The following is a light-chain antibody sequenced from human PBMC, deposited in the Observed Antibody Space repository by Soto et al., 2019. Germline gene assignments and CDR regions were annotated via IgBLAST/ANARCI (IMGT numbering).Light chain of an antibody. Sequence: EVVLTQSPGTLSLSPGERATLSCRASESVSSSSLAWYQLKPGQAPRLLIYGASSRATGIPDRFSGSKSGTDFTLTISRLEPEDFAVYYCQQYGSSPPAYTFGQGTKLEIK. V-gene: IGKV3-20*01. J-gene: IGKJ2*01. CDR3: QQYGSSPPAYT. CDR2: GAS. CDR1: ESVSSSS.